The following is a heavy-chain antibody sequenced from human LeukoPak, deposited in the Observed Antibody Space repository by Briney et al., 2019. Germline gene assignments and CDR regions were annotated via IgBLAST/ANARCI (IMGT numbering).Heavy chain of an antibody. CDR1: GYSISSGYY. J-gene: IGHJ4*02. CDR3: ARVAYSSGWYGEPEAYYFDY. Sequence: SEALCLTRAGSGYSISSGYYWGWIGQPPGKGLDWIGSIYHSGSTYYNPSLKSRVTISVDTSQDQFSLKLRSVTAADTAVYYCARVAYSSGWYGEPEAYYFDYWGQGTLVTVSS. CDR2: IYHSGST. D-gene: IGHD6-19*01. V-gene: IGHV4-38-2*01.